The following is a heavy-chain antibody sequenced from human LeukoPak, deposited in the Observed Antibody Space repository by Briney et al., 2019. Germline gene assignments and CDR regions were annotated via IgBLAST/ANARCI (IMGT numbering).Heavy chain of an antibody. CDR2: IYHSGST. J-gene: IGHJ5*02. V-gene: IGHV4-59*02. CDR1: GASVSSDY. CDR3: ARVKRFWSGYYYWFDP. D-gene: IGHD3-3*01. Sequence: SETLSLTCTVSGASVSSDYWSWIRQPPGKGLEWIGYIYHSGSTYYNPSLKSRVTISVDTSKNQFSLKLSSVTAADTAVYHCARVKRFWSGYYYWFDPWGQGTLVTVSS.